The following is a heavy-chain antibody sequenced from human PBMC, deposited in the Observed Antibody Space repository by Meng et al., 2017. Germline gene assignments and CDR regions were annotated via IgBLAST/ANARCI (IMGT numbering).Heavy chain of an antibody. Sequence: QGHVVSSGFDLKEPGASVKVSGKASGYTFTSYAMNWVRQAPGQGLEWMGWINTNTGNPTYAQGFTGRFVFSLDTSVSTAYLQISSLKAEDTAVYYCARMGIAVAGTLGWEDYWGQGTLVTVSS. CDR2: INTNTGNP. CDR3: ARMGIAVAGTLGWEDY. V-gene: IGHV7-4-1*02. D-gene: IGHD6-19*01. J-gene: IGHJ4*02. CDR1: GYTFTSYA.